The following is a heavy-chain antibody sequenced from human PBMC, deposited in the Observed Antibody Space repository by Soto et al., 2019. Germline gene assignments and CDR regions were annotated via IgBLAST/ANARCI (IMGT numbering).Heavy chain of an antibody. J-gene: IGHJ4*02. D-gene: IGHD4-17*01. CDR3: AALPHTDYGDYGRDY. CDR2: IVVGSGNT. CDR1: GFTFTSSA. Sequence: QMQRVQSGPEVKKPGTSVKVSCKASGFTFTSSAVQWVRQARGQRLEWIGWIVVGSGNTNYAQKFQERVTITRDMSTSTAYMELSSLRSEDTAVYYCAALPHTDYGDYGRDYWGQGTLVTVSS. V-gene: IGHV1-58*01.